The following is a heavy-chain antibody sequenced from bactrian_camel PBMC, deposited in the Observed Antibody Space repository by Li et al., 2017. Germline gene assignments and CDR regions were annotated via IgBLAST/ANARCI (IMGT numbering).Heavy chain of an antibody. CDR2: IYLHGPMT. CDR3: AAGPFCRAVLTATPQSI. Sequence: VQLVESGGGAVQTGGTLRLTRTAVGLTFEGGNQGWYRETPGKECEPVATIYLHGPMTWYADSVRGRFAISRDNAKNTVYLQMNNLKPEDTAVYYCAAGPFCRAVLTATPQSIRGQGTQVTVS. V-gene: IGHV3S47*01. CDR1: GLTFEGGN. J-gene: IGHJ4*01. D-gene: IGHD2*01.